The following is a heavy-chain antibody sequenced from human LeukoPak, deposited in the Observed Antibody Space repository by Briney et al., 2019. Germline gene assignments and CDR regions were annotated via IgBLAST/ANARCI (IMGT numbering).Heavy chain of an antibody. D-gene: IGHD5-24*01. V-gene: IGHV4-39*07. CDR1: GASISSGSYF. Sequence: PSETLSLTCSVSGASISSGSYFWAWIRQPPGKGLEWIGSFFYGGNTYYNPSLKSRVTISVDTSKNQFSLKLNSVTAADTAVYYCARDRRDGYNYDFDYWGQGTLVTVSP. CDR2: FFYGGNT. J-gene: IGHJ4*02. CDR3: ARDRRDGYNYDFDY.